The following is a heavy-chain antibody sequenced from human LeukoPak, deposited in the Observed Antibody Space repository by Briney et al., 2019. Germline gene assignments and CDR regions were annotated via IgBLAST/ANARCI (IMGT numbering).Heavy chain of an antibody. D-gene: IGHD4-11*01. J-gene: IGHJ4*02. V-gene: IGHV3-33*06. Sequence: GGSLRLSCAASGFTFSSYGMHWVRQAPGKGLEWVAVIWYDGSNKYYADSVKGRFTISRDNSKNTLYLQMNSLRAEDTAVYYCAKDPVPLQPRFYFDYWGQGTLVTVSS. CDR2: IWYDGSNK. CDR3: AKDPVPLQPRFYFDY. CDR1: GFTFSSYG.